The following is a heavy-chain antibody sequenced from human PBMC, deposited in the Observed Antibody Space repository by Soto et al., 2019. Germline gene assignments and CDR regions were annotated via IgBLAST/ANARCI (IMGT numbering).Heavy chain of an antibody. D-gene: IGHD3-9*01. CDR1: GGSFSGYY. V-gene: IGHV4-34*01. J-gene: IGHJ5*02. Sequence: PSETLSLTCAVYGGSFSGYYWSWIRQPPGKGLDWIGEINHSGSTNYNPSLKSRVTISVDTSKNQFSLKLSSVTAADTAVYYCAREGLTGYYLTPFDPWGQGTLVTVSS. CDR2: INHSGST. CDR3: AREGLTGYYLTPFDP.